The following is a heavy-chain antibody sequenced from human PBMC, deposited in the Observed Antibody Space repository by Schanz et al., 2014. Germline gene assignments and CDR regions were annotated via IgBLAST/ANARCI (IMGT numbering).Heavy chain of an antibody. J-gene: IGHJ4*02. Sequence: EMQLLESGGGLIQPGGSLRLSCAASGFTFSDYSMNWVRQAPGKGPEWVSYIRSSSTPIYYADSVKGRFTISRDNAKNSLYLQMNSLRAEDTAVYYCARPPHDSSGYYPFDYWGQGTLVTVSS. CDR3: ARPPHDSSGYYPFDY. CDR1: GFTFSDYS. V-gene: IGHV3-48*04. CDR2: IRSSSTPI. D-gene: IGHD3-22*01.